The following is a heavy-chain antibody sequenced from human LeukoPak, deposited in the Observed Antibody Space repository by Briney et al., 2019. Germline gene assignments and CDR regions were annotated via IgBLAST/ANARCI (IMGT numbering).Heavy chain of an antibody. CDR3: ARDRNVLRFLEGFDY. D-gene: IGHD3-3*01. CDR1: GGSFSPYY. V-gene: IGHV4-34*01. CDR2: INHSGST. Sequence: KPSETLSLTCAVYGGSFSPYYWSWIRQPPGKGLEWIGEINHSGSTNYNPSLKSRVTISVDTSKNQFSLKLSSVTAADTAVYYCARDRNVLRFLEGFDYWGQGTLVTVSS. J-gene: IGHJ4*02.